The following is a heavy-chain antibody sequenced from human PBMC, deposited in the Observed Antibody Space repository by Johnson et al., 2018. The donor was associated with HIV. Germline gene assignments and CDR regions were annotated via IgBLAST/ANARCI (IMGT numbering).Heavy chain of an antibody. V-gene: IGHV3-7*01. D-gene: IGHD2-21*02. CDR2: IKQDGSEK. J-gene: IGHJ3*02. CDR1: GFTFSRYW. CDR3: ARGTVCGGDCYSRAFDI. Sequence: VQLVESGGGLVQPGGSLRLSCGASGFTFSRYWMSWVRQAPGKGLEWVANIKQDGSEKYYVDSVKGRFTISRDNAKNSLYLQMGSLRAEDMAVYYCARGTVCGGDCYSRAFDIWGQGTMVTVSS.